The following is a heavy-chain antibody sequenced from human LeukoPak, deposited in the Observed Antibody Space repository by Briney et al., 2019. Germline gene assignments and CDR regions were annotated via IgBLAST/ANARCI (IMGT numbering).Heavy chain of an antibody. CDR1: GGNFSSYA. J-gene: IGHJ4*02. Sequence: VASVKVSCKASGGNFSSYAISWVRQAPGQGLEWMGGIIPIVGTANYAQKFQGRVTITADESTSTAYMELSSLRSEDTAVYYCARVQTAIFAYYFDYWGQGTLVTVSS. V-gene: IGHV1-69*13. CDR2: IIPIVGTA. CDR3: ARVQTAIFAYYFDY. D-gene: IGHD3-3*02.